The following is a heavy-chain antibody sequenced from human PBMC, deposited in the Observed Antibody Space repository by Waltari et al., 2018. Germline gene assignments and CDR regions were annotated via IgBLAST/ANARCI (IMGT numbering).Heavy chain of an antibody. J-gene: IGHJ3*02. CDR3: AKGAPNCGGDCYSQAFDI. CDR2: ISGIGGST. V-gene: IGHV3-23*01. D-gene: IGHD2-21*01. CDR1: GFTFASYA. Sequence: EVQLLESGGNLVQPGGSLRLSCAASGFTFASYAMSWVRQDPGKGLEWVSSISGIGGSTYYADSVQGRFTISRDNSKNTLYLQMYSLSADDTAVYYCAKGAPNCGGDCYSQAFDIWGQGTMVTVSS.